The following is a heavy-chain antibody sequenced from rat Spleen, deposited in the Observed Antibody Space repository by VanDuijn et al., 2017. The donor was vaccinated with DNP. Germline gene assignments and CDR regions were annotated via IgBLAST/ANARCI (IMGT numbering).Heavy chain of an antibody. CDR1: GFIFSNHW. Sequence: EVQLVESGGGPVQPGRSLKLSCLASGFIFSNHWMTWIRQAPGKGLEWVASISYEGGDTYYGDSVKGRFTISRDNAKSTLYLQTNKLGSEDTAIYHCAKGPNYGGYSDYFDYWGQGVMVTVSS. D-gene: IGHD1-11*01. V-gene: IGHV5-31*01. CDR2: ISYEGGDT. J-gene: IGHJ2*01. CDR3: AKGPNYGGYSDYFDY.